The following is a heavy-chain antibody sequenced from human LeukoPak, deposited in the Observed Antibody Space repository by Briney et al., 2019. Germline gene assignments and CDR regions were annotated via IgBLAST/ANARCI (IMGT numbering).Heavy chain of an antibody. CDR1: GASISSWY. D-gene: IGHD3-3*01. V-gene: IGHV4-59*01. J-gene: IGHJ5*02. CDR3: ARGRDFWSNWFDP. Sequence: SETLSLTCTVSGASISSWYWSWIRQSPGKGLEWIGDIYGSGSTNYNPSLKSRVTISVDTSKNQFSLKLSSVTAADTAVYYCARGRDFWSNWFDPWGQGTLVTVSS. CDR2: IYGSGST.